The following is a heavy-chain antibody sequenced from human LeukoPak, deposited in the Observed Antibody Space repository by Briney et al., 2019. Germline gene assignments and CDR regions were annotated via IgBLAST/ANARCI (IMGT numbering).Heavy chain of an antibody. CDR1: GYTFTGYY. CDR3: AREYSSSSFFDY. V-gene: IGHV1-2*02. D-gene: IGHD6-6*01. CDR2: INPNSGGT. J-gene: IGHJ4*02. Sequence: ASVKVSCKASGYTFTGYYMHWVRQAPGQGLEWMGWINPNSGGTNYAQKFQGRVTMTRDTSISTAYMELSRLRSDDTAVYYCAREYSSSSFFDYWGQGTLVTVSS.